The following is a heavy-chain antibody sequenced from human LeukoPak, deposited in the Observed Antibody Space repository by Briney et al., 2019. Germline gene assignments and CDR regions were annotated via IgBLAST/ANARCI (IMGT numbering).Heavy chain of an antibody. V-gene: IGHV3-15*01. CDR1: GFTFSSCA. CDR2: IKSKTDGGTT. Sequence: PGGSLRLSCAASGFTFSSCAMSWVRQAPGKGLEWVGRIKSKTDGGTTDYAAPVKGRFIISTDDSKNTLYLQMNSLKTEDTAMYYCTTVEGGGDCYPYWGQGTLVTVSA. D-gene: IGHD2-21*02. J-gene: IGHJ4*02. CDR3: TTVEGGGDCYPY.